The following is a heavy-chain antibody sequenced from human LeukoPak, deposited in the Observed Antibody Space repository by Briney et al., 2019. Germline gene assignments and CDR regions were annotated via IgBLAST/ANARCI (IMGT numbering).Heavy chain of an antibody. CDR2: IHDSRST. CDR1: LGSISGSS. D-gene: IGHD3-22*01. Sequence: SETLSLTCIVSLGSISGSSWSCIRQGPGKGLYWIGYIHDSRSTNYNPSLKSRLTISIDTSNNQFSLKLSSVTAADTAVYYCAKASPNYTGGYYGSTYYYFMDAWGKGTTVTVSS. J-gene: IGHJ6*03. CDR3: AKASPNYTGGYYGSTYYYFMDA. V-gene: IGHV4-59*01.